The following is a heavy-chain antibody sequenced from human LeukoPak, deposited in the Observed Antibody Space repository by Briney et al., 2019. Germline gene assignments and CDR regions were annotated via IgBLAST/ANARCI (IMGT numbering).Heavy chain of an antibody. CDR2: LRAYNVNT. CDR1: GYTFTSYG. Sequence: GASVKVSCKASGYTFTSYGISWVRQAPGQGLQWRGCLRAYNVNTDYAQKLQGRVTMTTDTSTSTAYMELRSLRSDDTAVYFCARDVFSDSSGYYSHFFDYWGQGTLVTVSS. J-gene: IGHJ4*02. V-gene: IGHV1-18*01. D-gene: IGHD3-22*01. CDR3: ARDVFSDSSGYYSHFFDY.